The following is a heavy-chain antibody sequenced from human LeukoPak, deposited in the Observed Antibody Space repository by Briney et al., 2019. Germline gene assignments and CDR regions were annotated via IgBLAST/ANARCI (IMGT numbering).Heavy chain of an antibody. CDR2: IYYSGST. CDR3: ARDRKGGAFDI. D-gene: IGHD3-16*01. V-gene: IGHV4-59*01. J-gene: IGHJ3*02. CDR1: GGSISSYY. Sequence: SETLSLTCTVSGGSISSYYWSWIRQPPGEGLEWIGYIYYSGSTNYNPSLKSRVTISVDTSKNQFSLKLSSVTAADTAVYYCARDRKGGAFDIWGQGTMVTVSS.